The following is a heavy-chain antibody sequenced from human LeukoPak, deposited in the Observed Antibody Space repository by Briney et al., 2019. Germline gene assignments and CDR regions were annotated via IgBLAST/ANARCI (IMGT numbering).Heavy chain of an antibody. J-gene: IGHJ4*02. D-gene: IGHD3-22*01. Sequence: SETLSLTCTVSGGSISSSSYYWGWIRQPPGEGLEWIGSIYYSGSTYYNPSLKSRVTISADTSNIQFSLKLFSVTAADTAVYYCAKLKGGSGFAIDYWGQGTLVTVSS. CDR2: IYYSGST. V-gene: IGHV4-39*07. CDR1: GGSISSSSYY. CDR3: AKLKGGSGFAIDY.